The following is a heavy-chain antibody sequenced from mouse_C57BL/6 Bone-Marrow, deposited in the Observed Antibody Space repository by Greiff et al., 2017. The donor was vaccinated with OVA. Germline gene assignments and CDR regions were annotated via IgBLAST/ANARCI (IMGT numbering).Heavy chain of an antibody. CDR2: IYPGNSDT. Sequence: EVKLQQSGTVLARPGASVKMSCKTSGYTFTSYWMHWVKQRPGQGLAWIGAIYPGNSDTSYNQKFKGKAKLTAVTSASTAYMERSSLTNEDSAVYYCTRSDYGSSYDWYFDVWGTGTTVTVSS. CDR1: GYTFTSYW. D-gene: IGHD1-1*01. CDR3: TRSDYGSSYDWYFDV. J-gene: IGHJ1*03. V-gene: IGHV1-5*01.